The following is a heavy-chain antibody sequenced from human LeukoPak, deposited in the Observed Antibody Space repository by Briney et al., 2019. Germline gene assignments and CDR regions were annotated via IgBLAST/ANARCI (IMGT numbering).Heavy chain of an antibody. Sequence: GASVKVSCKASGGTFSSYAISWVRQAPGQGLEWMGGIIPIFGTAIYAQKFQGRVTITADESTSTAYMELSSLRSEDTAVYYCARSFSGFWSGYYAYYFDYWGQGTLVTVSS. J-gene: IGHJ4*02. CDR1: GGTFSSYA. V-gene: IGHV1-69*01. CDR3: ARSFSGFWSGYYAYYFDY. CDR2: IIPIFGTA. D-gene: IGHD3-3*01.